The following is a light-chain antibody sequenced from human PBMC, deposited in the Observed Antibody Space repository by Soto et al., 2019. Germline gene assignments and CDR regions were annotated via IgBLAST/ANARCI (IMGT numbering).Light chain of an antibody. CDR2: AAS. V-gene: IGKV1-6*01. CDR3: LQDYDYPPT. Sequence: AIPMTQSPSSLSASVGDRVTITCRASQGIRNDLGLYQQKPGKAPKLLIYAASSLHSGVPSRFSGSGSGTDFTLTITSLQPEDFATYYCLQDYDYPPTFGQGTKVEIK. J-gene: IGKJ1*01. CDR1: QGIRND.